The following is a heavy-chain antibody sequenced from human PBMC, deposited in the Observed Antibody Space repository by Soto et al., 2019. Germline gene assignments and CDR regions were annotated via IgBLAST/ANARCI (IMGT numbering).Heavy chain of an antibody. CDR2: IYFTGYT. J-gene: IGHJ5*02. D-gene: IGHD3-16*01. CDR1: GGSVSSGSYF. V-gene: IGHV4-61*01. Sequence: SETLSLTCTVSGGSVSSGSYFWSWMRQAPGKGLEWIGHIYFTGYTNYNHSLKSRVPMSVDTSKHQFSLNLSSVTAADTAVYYCARLGVRVRGGPFNHCAEGALETVCS. CDR3: ARLGVRVRGGPFNH.